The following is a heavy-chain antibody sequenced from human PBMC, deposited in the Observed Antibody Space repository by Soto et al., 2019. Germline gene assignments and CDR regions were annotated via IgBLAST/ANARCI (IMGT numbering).Heavy chain of an antibody. CDR3: ARGVRLGELSSSY. V-gene: IGHV1-69*01. CDR2: IIPIFGTA. D-gene: IGHD3-16*02. Sequence: QVQLVQSGAEVKKPGSSVKVSCKASGGTFSSHAISWVRQAPGQGLEWMGGIIPIFGTANYAQKFQGRVTITADESTSTANMELSSLRSESTALYDFARGVRLGELSSSYWGQGTLVTVSS. CDR1: GGTFSSHA. J-gene: IGHJ4*01.